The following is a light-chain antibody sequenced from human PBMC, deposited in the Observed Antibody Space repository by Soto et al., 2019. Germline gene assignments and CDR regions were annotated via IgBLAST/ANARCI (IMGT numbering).Light chain of an antibody. CDR1: QSVLYSANNHNY. J-gene: IGKJ4*01. CDR2: WAS. V-gene: IGKV4-1*01. Sequence: DIVMTQSQDSLAVSLGERAPINCKSSQSVLYSANNHNYLAWYQQKPGQPPKLLIYWASTRESGVPDRFSGSGSGTACTLTISSLQAADVAVYYCQQRSNWPLTFGGGTKVSIK. CDR3: QQRSNWPLT.